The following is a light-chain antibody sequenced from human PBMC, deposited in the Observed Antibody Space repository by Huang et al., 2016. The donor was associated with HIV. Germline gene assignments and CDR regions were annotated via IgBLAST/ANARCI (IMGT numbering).Light chain of an antibody. J-gene: IGKJ3*01. Sequence: DIVMTQSPDSVGVSLGERATINCKSSRSLLHTDNQHYLAWYQQRPGQPPKLLSHWASIRKSGVPDRFIGSGYGTDFTLTISSLQAEDVAVYYCHQYHSSPFTFGPGTIVDIK. V-gene: IGKV4-1*01. CDR1: RSLLHTDNQHY. CDR2: WAS. CDR3: HQYHSSPFT.